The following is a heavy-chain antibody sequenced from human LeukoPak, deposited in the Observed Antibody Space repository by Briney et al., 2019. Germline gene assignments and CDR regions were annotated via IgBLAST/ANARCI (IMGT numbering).Heavy chain of an antibody. Sequence: PGGSLRLSCAASGFTVSSKYMSWVRQAPGKGLEWVSVIYSGGSTYYADSVKGRFTISRDNSKNTLYLQMNSLRAEDTAVYYCARGCSSTSCYGFDYWGQGNLVTVSS. CDR1: GFTVSSKY. V-gene: IGHV3-53*01. J-gene: IGHJ4*02. D-gene: IGHD2-2*01. CDR2: IYSGGST. CDR3: ARGCSSTSCYGFDY.